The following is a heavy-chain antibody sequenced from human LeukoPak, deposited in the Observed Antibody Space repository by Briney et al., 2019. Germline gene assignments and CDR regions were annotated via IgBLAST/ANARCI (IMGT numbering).Heavy chain of an antibody. CDR1: GFTSSSYG. D-gene: IGHD2-15*01. CDR3: AKDLRLGIVVVVAAPPDY. V-gene: IGHV3-30*02. J-gene: IGHJ4*02. Sequence: PGGSLRLSCAASGFTSSSYGMHWVRQAPGKGLEWVAFIRYDGSNKYYADSVKGRFTISRDNSKNTLYLQMNSLRAEDTAVYYCAKDLRLGIVVVVAAPPDYWGQGTLVTVSS. CDR2: IRYDGSNK.